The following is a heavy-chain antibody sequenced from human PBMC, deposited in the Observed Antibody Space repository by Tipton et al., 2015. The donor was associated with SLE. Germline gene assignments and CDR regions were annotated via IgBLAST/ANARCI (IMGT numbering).Heavy chain of an antibody. J-gene: IGHJ4*02. Sequence: TLSLTCTVSGGSISSGSYYWSWIRQPAGRGLGWIGRIYTSGSTNYNPSLKSRVTISVDTSKNQFSLTLSSVTAADTAVYYCAREGGGSLSYFDSWGQGTLVTVSS. CDR2: IYTSGST. V-gene: IGHV4-61*02. D-gene: IGHD1-26*01. CDR3: AREGGGSLSYFDS. CDR1: GGSISSGSYY.